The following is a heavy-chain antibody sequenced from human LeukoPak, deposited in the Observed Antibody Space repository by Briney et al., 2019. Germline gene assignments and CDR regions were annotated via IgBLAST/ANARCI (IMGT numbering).Heavy chain of an antibody. CDR3: TARVVTTNEF. D-gene: IGHD2-21*02. V-gene: IGHV3-15*01. CDR2: VKSIRDGGTT. CDR1: GFTFSSYA. J-gene: IGHJ4*02. Sequence: VGSLRLSCAASGFTFSSYAMSWVRQAPGKGLEWVGRVKSIRDGGTTDDTAPVKGRFTISRDDSKRAVYLQMNSLKTEDTAVYFCTARVVTTNEFWGQGTLVTVSS.